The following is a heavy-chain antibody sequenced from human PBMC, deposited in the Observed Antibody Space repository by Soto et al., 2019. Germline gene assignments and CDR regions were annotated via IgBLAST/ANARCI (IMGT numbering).Heavy chain of an antibody. CDR1: GFTFSDYY. Sequence: GGSLRLSCAASGFTFSDYYMSWIRQAPWKGLEWVSYISSSSSYTNYADSVKGRFTISRDNAKNSLYLQMNSLRAEDTAVYYCARDYCSSTSCYDAGAYYYYGMDVWGQGTTVTVSS. J-gene: IGHJ6*02. CDR2: ISSSSSYT. V-gene: IGHV3-11*06. CDR3: ARDYCSSTSCYDAGAYYYYGMDV. D-gene: IGHD2-2*01.